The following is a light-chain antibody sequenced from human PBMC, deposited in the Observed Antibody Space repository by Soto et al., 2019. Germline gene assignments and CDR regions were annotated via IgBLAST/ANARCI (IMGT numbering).Light chain of an antibody. CDR3: QQRSNWPRT. CDR2: DAS. Sequence: EIVMTQSPATLSVSPGERATLSCRASQSVSANYLAWYQQKPGQAPRLLIYDASNRATGIPARFSGSGSGTDFTVTIGSLEPEDFAVYYCQQRSNWPRTFGQGTKVDIK. V-gene: IGKV3-11*01. J-gene: IGKJ1*01. CDR1: QSVSANY.